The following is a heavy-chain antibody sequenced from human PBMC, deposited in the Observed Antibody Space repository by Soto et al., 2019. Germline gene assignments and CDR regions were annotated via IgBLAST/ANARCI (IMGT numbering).Heavy chain of an antibody. J-gene: IGHJ4*02. CDR1: GFSFSDYY. CDR3: ARDVGPGSTDY. CDR2: ISSAGRSI. V-gene: IGHV3-11*01. Sequence: VQLVESGGGLVKPGGSLRLSFAASGFSFSDYYMSWIRQAPGKGLEWLSYISSAGRSIKYADSVKGRFTISRDNAKNSLYLQINSLRAEDTAVYYCARDVGPGSTDYWGQGTLVTVSS.